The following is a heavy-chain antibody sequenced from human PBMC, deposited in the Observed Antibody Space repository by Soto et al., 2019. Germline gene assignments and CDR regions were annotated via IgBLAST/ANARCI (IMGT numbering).Heavy chain of an antibody. CDR1: GYTFTSYY. J-gene: IGHJ4*02. CDR3: ARDTAVDTAMVTADY. V-gene: IGHV1-46*01. CDR2: INPSGGST. D-gene: IGHD5-18*01. Sequence: ASVKVSCKASGYTFTSYYMHWVRQAPGQGLEWMGIINPSGGSTSYAQKFQGRVTMTRDTSTSTVYMELSSLRSEDTAVYYCARDTAVDTAMVTADYWGQGTLVTVSS.